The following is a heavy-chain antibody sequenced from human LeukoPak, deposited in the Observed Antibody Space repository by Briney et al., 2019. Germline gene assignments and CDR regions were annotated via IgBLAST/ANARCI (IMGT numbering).Heavy chain of an antibody. CDR2: IIPIFGTA. J-gene: IGHJ4*02. CDR1: GGTFSSYA. Sequence: SVKVSCKASGGTFSSYAISWVRQAPGQGLEWMGKIIPIFGTANYAQKFQGRVTITTDESTSTAYMELNSLRSEDTAVYYCASDEGSATFYYGGQGTLVTVSS. CDR3: ASDEGSATFYY. D-gene: IGHD1-26*01. V-gene: IGHV1-69*05.